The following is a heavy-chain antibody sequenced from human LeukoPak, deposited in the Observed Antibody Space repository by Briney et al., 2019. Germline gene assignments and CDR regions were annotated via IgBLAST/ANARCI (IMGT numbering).Heavy chain of an antibody. CDR3: ARGVLDSSGYYQAFDY. CDR2: IRAYNGNT. V-gene: IGHV1-18*01. D-gene: IGHD3-22*01. CDR1: GYTFPSYG. Sequence: ASVKVSCKASGYTFPSYGINWVRQAPGQGLEWMGWIRAYNGNTNYAQKLHGRVTMTTDTSTSTAYMELRSLRSDDTAVYYCARGVLDSSGYYQAFDYWGQGTLVTVSS. J-gene: IGHJ4*02.